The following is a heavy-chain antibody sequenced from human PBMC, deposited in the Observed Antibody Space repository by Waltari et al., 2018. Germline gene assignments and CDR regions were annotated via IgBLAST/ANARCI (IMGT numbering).Heavy chain of an antibody. Sequence: EVQLLESGGGLVQPGGSLRLSCAASGFTFSSYAMSWVRQAPGKGLEWVSVIYSGGSTYYADSVKGRFTISRDNSKNTLYLQMNSLRAEDTAVYYCAKGGNWNWFDPWGQGTLVTVSS. CDR3: AKGGNWNWFDP. J-gene: IGHJ5*02. CDR1: GFTFSSYA. CDR2: IYSGGST. D-gene: IGHD1-1*01. V-gene: IGHV3-23*03.